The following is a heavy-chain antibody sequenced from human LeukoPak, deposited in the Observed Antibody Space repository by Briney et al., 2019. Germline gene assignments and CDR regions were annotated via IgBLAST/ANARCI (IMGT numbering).Heavy chain of an antibody. Sequence: PGGSLRLSCATSGFTFSSYAVAWVRQAPGKGLEWVSSISNTGSNTYYADSVKGRFTISRDNSKNTLSPQMNSLTAEDTAVYYCAARRGYYHYMDVWGKGTTVTVSS. D-gene: IGHD3-3*01. J-gene: IGHJ6*03. CDR3: AARRGYYHYMDV. V-gene: IGHV3-23*01. CDR1: GFTFSSYA. CDR2: ISNTGSNT.